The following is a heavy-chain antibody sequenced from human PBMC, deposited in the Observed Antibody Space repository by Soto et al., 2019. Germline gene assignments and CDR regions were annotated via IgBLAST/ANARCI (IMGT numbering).Heavy chain of an antibody. J-gene: IGHJ4*02. D-gene: IGHD6-19*01. Sequence: LRLSCAASGLTFRSDCMQRVRQAPCKGRERVAAILDYGSNKYYGDSEKGRFTNCRDNFNNTLYLQMNSLRAEDTAVYYCARDMGTAWYNKWDVDYWGQGALVTVSS. CDR1: GLTFRSDC. V-gene: IGHV3-30*03. CDR2: ILDYGSNK. CDR3: ARDMGTAWYNKWDVDY.